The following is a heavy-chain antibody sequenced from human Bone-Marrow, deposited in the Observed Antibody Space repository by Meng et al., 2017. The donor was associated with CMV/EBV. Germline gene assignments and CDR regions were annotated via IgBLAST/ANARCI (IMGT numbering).Heavy chain of an antibody. CDR2: ISAYNGNT. J-gene: IGHJ4*02. V-gene: IGHV1-18*01. CDR1: GYTFTSYD. CDR3: ARSITIFGVVDY. Sequence: ASVKVSCKASGYTFTSYDINWVRQAPGQGLEWMGWISAYNGNTNYAQKLQGRVTMTTDTSTSTAYMELRSLRSDDTAVYYCARSITIFGVVDYWGQGTLVTVSS. D-gene: IGHD3-3*01.